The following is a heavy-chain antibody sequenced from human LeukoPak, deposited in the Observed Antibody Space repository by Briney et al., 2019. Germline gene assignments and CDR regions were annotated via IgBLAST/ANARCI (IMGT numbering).Heavy chain of an antibody. CDR3: ARSLFTMVRGVIIAVDY. CDR2: IYYSGST. Sequence: SETLSLTCTVSGGSISSYYWSWIRQPPGKGLEWIGYIYYSGSTNYNPSLKSRVTISVDTSKNQFSLKLSSVTAADTAVYYCARSLFTMVRGVIIAVDYWGQGTLVTVSS. V-gene: IGHV4-59*01. CDR1: GGSISSYY. D-gene: IGHD3-10*01. J-gene: IGHJ4*02.